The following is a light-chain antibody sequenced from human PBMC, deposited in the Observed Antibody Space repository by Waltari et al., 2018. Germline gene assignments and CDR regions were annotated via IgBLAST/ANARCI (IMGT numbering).Light chain of an antibody. J-gene: IGLJ3*02. CDR1: SGFIGSYNL. CDR3: CSYAGSSTV. V-gene: IGLV2-23*01. Sequence: QSALTHPAPVSRSPGQAIPISCTRTSGFIGSYNLVSWYQQHPGKSPKLMIYEGKKRPSGVFNRFSGSKSGNTASLTIAGLQAEDEADYYCCSYAGSSTVFGGGTTLTVL. CDR2: EGK.